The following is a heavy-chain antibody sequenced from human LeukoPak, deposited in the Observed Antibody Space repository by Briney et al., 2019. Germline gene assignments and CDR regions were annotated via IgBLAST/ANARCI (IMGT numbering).Heavy chain of an antibody. V-gene: IGHV4-31*03. CDR3: ARVIAAAEAVDY. CDR1: GGSISSGGYY. D-gene: IGHD6-13*01. CDR2: IYYTGST. Sequence: SETLSLTCTVSGGSISSGGYYWSWIRQHPGTGLEWIGYIYYTGSTYYNPSLKSRVTISVDTSENQFSLKLSSVTAADSAVYYCARVIAAAEAVDYWGQGTLVTVSS. J-gene: IGHJ4*02.